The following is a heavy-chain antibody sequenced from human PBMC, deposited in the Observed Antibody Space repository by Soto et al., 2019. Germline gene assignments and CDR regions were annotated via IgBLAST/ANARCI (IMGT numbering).Heavy chain of an antibody. D-gene: IGHD6-19*01. CDR3: ASGYSSYWSTFDY. CDR1: GITFSDYY. CDR2: SSSSGSTV. J-gene: IGHJ4*02. Sequence: QVQLVESGEGLAKAGGSLRLSCAGSGITFSDYYMSWIRQAPGKGLEWVSYSSSSGSTVFYADSVKGRFTISRDNAKNSLYLQMNSLRAEDTAMYYCASGYSSYWSTFDYWGQGTLVSVSS. V-gene: IGHV3-11*01.